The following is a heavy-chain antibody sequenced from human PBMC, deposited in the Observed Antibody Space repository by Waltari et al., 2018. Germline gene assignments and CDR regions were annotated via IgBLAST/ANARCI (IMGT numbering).Heavy chain of an antibody. CDR1: GFTVSSNY. V-gene: IGHV3-66*02. D-gene: IGHD3-10*01. CDR3: ARVRAYYYGSGSPFRAFDI. J-gene: IGHJ3*02. CDR2: IYSGGST. Sequence: EVQLVESGGGLVQPGGSLRLSCAASGFTVSSNYMSWVRQAPGKGLEWVSVIYSGGSTYYADAVKGRFTISRDNSKNTLYLQMNSLRAEDTAVYYCARVRAYYYGSGSPFRAFDIWGQGTMVTVSS.